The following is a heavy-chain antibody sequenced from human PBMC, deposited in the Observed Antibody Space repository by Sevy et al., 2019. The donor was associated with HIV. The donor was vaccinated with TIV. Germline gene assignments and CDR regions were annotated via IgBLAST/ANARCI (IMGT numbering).Heavy chain of an antibody. D-gene: IGHD1-26*01. CDR3: ARRGWSGSPESYYYYGMDV. J-gene: IGHJ6*02. CDR2: IYPGDSDT. V-gene: IGHV5-51*01. CDR1: GYSFTSYW. Sequence: GESLKISCKGSGYSFTSYWIGWVRQMPGKGLEWMGIIYPGDSDTRYSPSFQGQVTISADKSISTAYLQWSSLKASDTAMYYCARRGWSGSPESYYYYGMDVWGQGTKVTVSS.